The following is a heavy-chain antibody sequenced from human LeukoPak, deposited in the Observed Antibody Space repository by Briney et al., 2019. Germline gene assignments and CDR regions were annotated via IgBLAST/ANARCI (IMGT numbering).Heavy chain of an antibody. CDR2: IYYSGST. CDR1: LDSTTSNF. V-gene: IGHV4-59*08. J-gene: IGHJ6*02. D-gene: IGHD4-11*01. CDR3: ARLKAYNNYRPRRVVLYGLDV. Sequence: AETLSLTCTVSLDSTTSNFWSWVRQPPGKGLEWIGYIYYSGSTNYNPSLRRRVTMSLDTSNNQFSLKLTSVTAADTAVYYCARLKAYNNYRPRRVVLYGLDVWGQGTTVTVSS.